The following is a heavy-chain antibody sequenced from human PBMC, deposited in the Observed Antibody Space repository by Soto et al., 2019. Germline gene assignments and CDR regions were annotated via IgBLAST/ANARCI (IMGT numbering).Heavy chain of an antibody. J-gene: IGHJ1*01. CDR1: GASISDYS. CDR3: ARESGDNWSYEEH. CDR2: ISSTGNI. Sequence: PSETLSLTCTVSGASISDYSWSWIRQPAGKGLEWMGRISSTGNIHYNPSFRSRFTMSIDTSRDQFSLWLTSVTAAATAVYYCARESGDNWSYEEHWGEGTQVTV. D-gene: IGHD1-20*01. V-gene: IGHV4-4*07.